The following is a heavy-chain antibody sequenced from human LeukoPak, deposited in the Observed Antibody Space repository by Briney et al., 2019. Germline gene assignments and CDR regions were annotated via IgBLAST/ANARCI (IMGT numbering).Heavy chain of an antibody. D-gene: IGHD3-3*01. Sequence: SETLSLTCTVSGGSISSYYWSWLRQPAGKGLEWIGRIYTSGSTNYNPSLKSRVTMSVDTSKTQFSLKLSSVTATDTAVYYCARDAYDFWSGYGSPNWFDPWGQGTLVTVSS. V-gene: IGHV4-4*07. CDR3: ARDAYDFWSGYGSPNWFDP. J-gene: IGHJ5*02. CDR1: GGSISSYY. CDR2: IYTSGST.